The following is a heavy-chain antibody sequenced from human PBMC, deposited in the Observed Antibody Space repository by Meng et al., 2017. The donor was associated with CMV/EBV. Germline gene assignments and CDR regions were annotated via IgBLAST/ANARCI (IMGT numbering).Heavy chain of an antibody. Sequence: SETLSLTCTVSGYSISSGYYWGWIRQPPGKGLEWIGSIYHSGSTYYNPSLKSRVTISVDTSKNQFSLKLSSVTAADTAVYYCARGHGYNYYFDYWGQGTLVTVSS. CDR2: IYHSGST. CDR3: ARGHGYNYYFDY. D-gene: IGHD5-24*01. V-gene: IGHV4-38-2*02. J-gene: IGHJ4*02. CDR1: GYSISSGYY.